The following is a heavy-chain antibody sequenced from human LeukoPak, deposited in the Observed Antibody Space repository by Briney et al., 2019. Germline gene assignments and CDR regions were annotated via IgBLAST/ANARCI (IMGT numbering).Heavy chain of an antibody. Sequence: PSETLSLTCTVSGGSISSYYWSWIRQPAGKGLEWIGRIYTSGSTNYNPSLKSRVTMSVDTSKNQFSLKLSSVTAADTAVYYCARVASSWYYEVEWFDPWGQGTLVTVSS. CDR2: IYTSGST. V-gene: IGHV4-4*07. D-gene: IGHD6-13*01. CDR1: GGSISSYY. CDR3: ARVASSWYYEVEWFDP. J-gene: IGHJ5*02.